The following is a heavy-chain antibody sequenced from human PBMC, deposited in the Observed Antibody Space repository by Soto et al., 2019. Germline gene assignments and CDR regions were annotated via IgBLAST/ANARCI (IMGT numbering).Heavy chain of an antibody. D-gene: IGHD6-19*01. CDR3: ARDLIAVAGTAGGFFDY. Sequence: LRLSCAASGFTFSSYSMNWVRQAPGKGLEWVSSISSSSSYIYYADSVKGRFTISRDNAKNSLYLQMNSLRAEDTAVYYCARDLIAVAGTAGGFFDYWGQGTLVTVPQ. CDR2: ISSSSSYI. V-gene: IGHV3-21*01. CDR1: GFTFSSYS. J-gene: IGHJ4*02.